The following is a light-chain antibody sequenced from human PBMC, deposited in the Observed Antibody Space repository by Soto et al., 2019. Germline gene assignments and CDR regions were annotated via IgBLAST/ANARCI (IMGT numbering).Light chain of an antibody. J-gene: IGKJ3*01. CDR3: QQYYSYPFT. CDR2: AAS. CDR1: QGISSY. Sequence: AIRMTQSPSSFSASTGDRVTITCRASQGISSYLAWYQQKPGKAPKLLIYAASTLQSGVPSRFSGSGSGPDFTLTISCLQSEDFATYYCQQYYSYPFTFGPGTKVDI. V-gene: IGKV1-8*01.